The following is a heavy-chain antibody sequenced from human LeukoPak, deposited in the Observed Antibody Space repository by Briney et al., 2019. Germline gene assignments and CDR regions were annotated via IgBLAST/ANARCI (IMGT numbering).Heavy chain of an antibody. J-gene: IGHJ4*02. Sequence: PGGSLRLSCVASGFTFKSYNMTWVRQAPGKGLEWISYISSNSDTIYYADSVKGRFAISRDNAKNSLYLEMSSLRAEDTAVYYCARGVERGARYCTSKSCKNFDDWGQGTVVTVSS. CDR1: GFTFKSYN. V-gene: IGHV3-48*01. CDR2: ISSNSDTI. CDR3: ARGVERGARYCTSKSCKNFDD. D-gene: IGHD2-2*01.